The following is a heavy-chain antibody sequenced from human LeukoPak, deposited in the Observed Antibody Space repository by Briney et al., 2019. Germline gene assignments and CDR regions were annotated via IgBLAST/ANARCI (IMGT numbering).Heavy chain of an antibody. CDR1: GGSISSYY. CDR3: ARSRGYSGYAYDAFDL. J-gene: IGHJ3*01. D-gene: IGHD5-12*01. V-gene: IGHV4-59*01. CDR2: IYYSGST. Sequence: SETLSLTCTVSGGSISSYYWSWIRQPPGKGLEWIGYIYYSGSTNYNPSLKSRVTISVDTSKNQFSLKLSSVTAADTAVYYCARSRGYSGYAYDAFDLWGQGTMVTVSS.